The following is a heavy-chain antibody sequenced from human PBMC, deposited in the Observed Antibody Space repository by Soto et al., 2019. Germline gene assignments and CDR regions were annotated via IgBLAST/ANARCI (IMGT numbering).Heavy chain of an antibody. D-gene: IGHD3-3*01. J-gene: IGHJ4*02. CDR2: IYHSGAT. CDR3: ARGSYDLWTGPGMIED. CDR1: GYSISSGYY. V-gene: IGHV4-38-2*01. Sequence: PSETLSLTCAVSGYSISSGYYWGWIRQPPGKGLEWIATIYHSGATYYNPSLESRVTISVDTSKNQFSLKLTSVIAADTAVYFCARGSYDLWTGPGMIEDWGQGALVTVSA.